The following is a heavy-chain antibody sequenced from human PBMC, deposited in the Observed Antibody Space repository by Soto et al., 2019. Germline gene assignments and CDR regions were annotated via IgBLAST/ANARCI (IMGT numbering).Heavy chain of an antibody. D-gene: IGHD3-10*01. V-gene: IGHV3-30*18. CDR2: ISFEGSDK. CDR3: AKVASGGRYMDV. J-gene: IGHJ6*03. Sequence: QVQLVESGGGVVQPGRSLRLSCEASGFTFSSDGMHWVRQAPGKGLEWVALISFEGSDKYYADSVKGRFTISRDNSKNTMYLQMNSLRAEDTAVYYCAKVASGGRYMDVWGKGTTVTVSS. CDR1: GFTFSSDG.